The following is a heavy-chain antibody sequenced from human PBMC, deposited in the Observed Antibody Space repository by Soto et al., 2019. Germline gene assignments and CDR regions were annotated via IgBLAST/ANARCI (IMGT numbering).Heavy chain of an antibody. CDR2: MYNTGST. CDR3: ARRGYYAISAFDI. J-gene: IGHJ3*02. D-gene: IGHD2-8*01. V-gene: IGHV4-59*08. CDR1: GGSISSYY. Sequence: SETLSLTCTVSGGSISSYYWSWIRQPPGKGLEWIGYMYNTGSTIYNPSLKSRVTISVDTSKNQFSLKLSSVTAADTAVYYCARRGYYAISAFDIWGQGTMVTVSS.